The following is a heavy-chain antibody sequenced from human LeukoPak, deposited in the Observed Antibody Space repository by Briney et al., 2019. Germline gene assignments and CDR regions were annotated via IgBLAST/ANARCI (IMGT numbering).Heavy chain of an antibody. V-gene: IGHV4-59*01. J-gene: IGHJ1*01. Sequence: SETLSLTCTVSGGSISSYYWSWIRQPPGKGLEWIGYIYYSGSTNYNPSLKSRVTISVDTSKNQFSLKLSSVTAADTAVYYCARAPPGDPTFQHWGQGTLVTVSS. CDR2: IYYSGST. CDR3: ARAPPGDPTFQH. D-gene: IGHD3-10*01. CDR1: GGSISSYY.